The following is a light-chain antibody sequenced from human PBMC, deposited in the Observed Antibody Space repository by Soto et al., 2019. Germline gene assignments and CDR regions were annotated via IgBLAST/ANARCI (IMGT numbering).Light chain of an antibody. J-gene: IGLJ2*01. Sequence: QSVLTQPPSTSGAPGQRVTISCSGSTSNIGRHSVNWYRQVPGTAPKVIMFANDERPSGVPDRISGSKSGTSASLAITGLQAEDEADYYCQSYDSSLTGVVFGGGTKLTVL. V-gene: IGLV1-44*01. CDR1: TSNIGRHS. CDR2: AND. CDR3: QSYDSSLTGVV.